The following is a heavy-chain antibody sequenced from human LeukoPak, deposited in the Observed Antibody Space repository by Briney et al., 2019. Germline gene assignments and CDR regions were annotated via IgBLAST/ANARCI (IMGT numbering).Heavy chain of an antibody. CDR2: ISGGTT. V-gene: IGHV3-49*05. D-gene: IGHD6-19*01. Sequence: KPGRSLRLSCTASGFTFGDYLMSWFRQAPGKGLEWIGFISGGTTECAASVKGRFTISRDDSTSIAYLQMNSLTTEDTAVYYCSRGSGWLSVYWGQGTLVTVSS. CDR1: GFTFGDYL. J-gene: IGHJ4*02. CDR3: SRGSGWLSVY.